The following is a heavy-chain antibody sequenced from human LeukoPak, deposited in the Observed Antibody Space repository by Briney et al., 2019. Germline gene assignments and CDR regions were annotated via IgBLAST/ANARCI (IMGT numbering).Heavy chain of an antibody. V-gene: IGHV1-69*05. CDR2: IIPIFGTA. D-gene: IGHD6-13*01. J-gene: IGHJ4*02. CDR3: AGSGAAAGPYFDY. Sequence: SVKVFCKASGGTFSSYAISWVRQAPGQGLEWMGRIIPIFGTANYAQKFQGRVTITTDESTSTAYMELSSLRSEDTAVYYCAGSGAAAGPYFDYWGQGTLVTVSS. CDR1: GGTFSSYA.